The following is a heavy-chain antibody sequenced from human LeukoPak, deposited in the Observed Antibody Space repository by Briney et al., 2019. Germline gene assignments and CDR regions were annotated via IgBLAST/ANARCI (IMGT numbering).Heavy chain of an antibody. D-gene: IGHD2-2*01. J-gene: IGHJ4*02. CDR2: ISSSGTTI. Sequence: GGSLRLSCAASGFTFSIYEMNWVRQAPGKGLEWVSFISSSGTTIYYADSVKGRFTISRDNAKNSLYLQMNSLRAEDTAVYYCASEGYGSTTSCYDFDYWGQGTLVTVSS. CDR1: GFTFSIYE. CDR3: ASEGYGSTTSCYDFDY. V-gene: IGHV3-48*03.